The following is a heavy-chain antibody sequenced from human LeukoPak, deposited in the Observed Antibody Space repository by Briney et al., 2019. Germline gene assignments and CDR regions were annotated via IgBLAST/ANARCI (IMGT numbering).Heavy chain of an antibody. J-gene: IGHJ4*02. D-gene: IGHD2-15*01. V-gene: IGHV3-53*01. CDR1: GGSFSGYY. CDR2: LYSGGST. Sequence: ETLSLTCAVYGGSFSGYYWSWVRQAPGKRLEWVSGLYSGGSTYYSDSVKGRFTISRDDSKNTVFLQMNSLRAEDTAIYYCARDFNVLGLAVDWGQGTLVTVSS. CDR3: ARDFNVLGLAVD.